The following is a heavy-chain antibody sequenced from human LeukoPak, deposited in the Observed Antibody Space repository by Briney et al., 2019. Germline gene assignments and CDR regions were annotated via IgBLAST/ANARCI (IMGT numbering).Heavy chain of an antibody. V-gene: IGHV4-39*02. CDR1: GGSISSSSYY. CDR3: ARDRPKGSTD. CDR2: IYYSGST. Sequence: SETLSLTCTVSGGSISSSSYYWGWIRQPPGKGLEWIGSIYYSGSTYYNPSLKSRVTISVDTSKNQFSLKLSSVTAADTAVYYCARDRPKGSTDWGQGTLVTVSS. J-gene: IGHJ4*02.